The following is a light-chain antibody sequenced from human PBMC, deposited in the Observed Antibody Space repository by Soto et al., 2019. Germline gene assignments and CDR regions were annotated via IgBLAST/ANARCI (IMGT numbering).Light chain of an antibody. J-gene: IGKJ1*01. CDR3: QQYNSYSVA. Sequence: DIQMTESPSSLSASVGNSVTITCRASQSIRGYLNWYQQKPGKAPKLLIYKASTLKSGVPSRFSGSGSGTEFTLTISSLQNDDFATYYCQQYNSYSVAFGQGTKVDIK. CDR1: QSIRGY. V-gene: IGKV1-5*03. CDR2: KAS.